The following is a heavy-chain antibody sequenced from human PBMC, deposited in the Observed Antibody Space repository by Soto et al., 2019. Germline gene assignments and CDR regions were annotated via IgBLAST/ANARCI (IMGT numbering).Heavy chain of an antibody. CDR3: AKEGIGRLFDFDY. D-gene: IGHD5-12*01. J-gene: IGHJ4*02. V-gene: IGHV3-23*01. Sequence: SVKGRFTISRDDSKDTLYLQMNSLRAEDTAVYYCAKEGIGRLFDFDYWGQGTLVTVSS.